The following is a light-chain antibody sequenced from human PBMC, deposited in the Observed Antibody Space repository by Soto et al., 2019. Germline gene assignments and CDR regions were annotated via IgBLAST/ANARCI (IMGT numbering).Light chain of an antibody. CDR3: QQYSPYSYS. Sequence: DIQMTQSPSTLPASIGDRVTITCRASQSTTGWLAWYQQKPGKAPKLLIYGTSSLETGVPSRFSGSGSGTEFTLTITYLQPDDFATYYCQQYSPYSYSFGQGTKLEIK. V-gene: IGKV1-5*03. CDR2: GTS. J-gene: IGKJ2*03. CDR1: QSTTGW.